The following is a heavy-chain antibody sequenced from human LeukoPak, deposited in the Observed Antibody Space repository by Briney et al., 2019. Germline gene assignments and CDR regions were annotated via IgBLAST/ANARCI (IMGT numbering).Heavy chain of an antibody. V-gene: IGHV3-48*04. Sequence: PGGSLRLSCTASGFTFSSYSMNWVRQAPGKGLEWVSYISSSSSTIYYADSVKGRFTISRDNAKNSLYLQMNSLRAEDTAVYYCARDGGFPEMATINWGQGTLVTVSS. J-gene: IGHJ4*02. CDR1: GFTFSSYS. D-gene: IGHD5-24*01. CDR2: ISSSSSTI. CDR3: ARDGGFPEMATIN.